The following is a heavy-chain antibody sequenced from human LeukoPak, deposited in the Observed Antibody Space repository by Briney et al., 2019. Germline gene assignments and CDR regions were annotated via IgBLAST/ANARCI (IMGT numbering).Heavy chain of an antibody. CDR3: AKDQQLVPTLFDY. V-gene: IGHV3-23*01. J-gene: IGHJ4*02. Sequence: GGSLRLSCAASGFTFSSYAISWVRQAPGKGLEWVSAISGSGGSTYYADSVKGRFTISRDNSKNTLYLQMNSLRAEDTAVYYCAKDQQLVPTLFDYWGQGTLVTVSS. D-gene: IGHD6-13*01. CDR1: GFTFSSYA. CDR2: ISGSGGST.